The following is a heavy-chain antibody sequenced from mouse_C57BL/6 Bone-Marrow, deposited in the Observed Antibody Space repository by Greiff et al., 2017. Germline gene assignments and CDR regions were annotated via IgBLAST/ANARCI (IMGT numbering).Heavy chain of an antibody. CDR3: ARLTTILYWYFDV. CDR1: GFTFSSYG. J-gene: IGHJ1*03. CDR2: ISSGGSYT. V-gene: IGHV5-6*01. D-gene: IGHD1-1*01. Sequence: EVQLVESGGDLVKPGGSLKLSCAASGFTFSSYGMSWVRQTPDKRLEWVATISSGGSYTYYPASVKGRFTISSDNAKNTLYLQMSSLKSEDTAMYYCARLTTILYWYFDVWGTGTTVTVSA.